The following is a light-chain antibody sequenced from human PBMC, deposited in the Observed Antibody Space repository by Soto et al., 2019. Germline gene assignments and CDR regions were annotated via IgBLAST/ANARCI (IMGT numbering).Light chain of an antibody. CDR3: QQYDSSPWT. CDR2: GAS. Sequence: EIVLTQSPGTLSLSPGERATLSCRASQSVASRNLAWYQQKSGQAPRLLIYGASSRATGIPDRFSGSGSGTDFTLTISRLEPEDFAVYYCQQYDSSPWTFGQGTKVDIK. CDR1: QSVASRN. V-gene: IGKV3-20*01. J-gene: IGKJ1*01.